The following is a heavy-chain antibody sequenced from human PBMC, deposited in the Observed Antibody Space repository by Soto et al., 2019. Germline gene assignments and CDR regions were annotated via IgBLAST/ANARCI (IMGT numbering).Heavy chain of an antibody. V-gene: IGHV6-1*01. CDR1: GDSVSSNTAA. Sequence: CAISGDSVSSNTAAWNWIRSSPSRGLEWLGRTYYRSNWRHDYAVSVKSRITVNPDTSKNHFSLQLNSVTPDDTAVYYCARGVAGSGFDLWGQGTLVTVSS. CDR3: ARGVAGSGFDL. CDR2: TYYRSNWRH. D-gene: IGHD6-19*01. J-gene: IGHJ4*02.